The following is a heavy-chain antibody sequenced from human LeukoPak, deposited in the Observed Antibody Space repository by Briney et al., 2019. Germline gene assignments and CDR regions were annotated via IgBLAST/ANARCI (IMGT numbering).Heavy chain of an antibody. D-gene: IGHD6-19*01. Sequence: GGSLRLSCAASGFTFSSYAMSWVRQAPGKGLEWVSAISGSGGSTYYADSVKGRFTISRDNSKNTLYLQMNSLRAEDTAVYYCAKGSGSSGWYNWFDPWGLGTLVTVSS. V-gene: IGHV3-23*01. CDR2: ISGSGGST. CDR1: GFTFSSYA. CDR3: AKGSGSSGWYNWFDP. J-gene: IGHJ5*02.